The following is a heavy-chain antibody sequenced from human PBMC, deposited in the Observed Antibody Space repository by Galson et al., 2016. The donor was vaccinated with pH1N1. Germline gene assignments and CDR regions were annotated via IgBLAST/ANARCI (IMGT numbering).Heavy chain of an antibody. CDR2: ISNSGST. J-gene: IGHJ6*03. Sequence: ETLSLTCAVSGSSISSSTYYWGWIRQPPGKGLEWIASISNSGSTYSKPSLKGRVTISVDTSKIQLSLQLSAVTGADTAVYYWVHSGYGGYFYSMDVWGNGTTVTVSS. D-gene: IGHD5-12*01. CDR3: VHSGYGGYFYSMDV. CDR1: GSSISSSTYY. V-gene: IGHV4-39*07.